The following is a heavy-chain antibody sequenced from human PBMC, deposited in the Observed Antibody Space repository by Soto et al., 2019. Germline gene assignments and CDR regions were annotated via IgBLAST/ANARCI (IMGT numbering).Heavy chain of an antibody. CDR2: IIPILGIA. Sequence: SVKVSCKASGGTFSSYTISWVRQAPGQGLEWMGRIIPILGIANYAQKFQGRVTITADKSTSTAYMELSSLRSEDTAVYYCARSQSIAARPPDYWGQGTLVTVSS. J-gene: IGHJ4*02. V-gene: IGHV1-69*02. D-gene: IGHD6-6*01. CDR1: GGTFSSYT. CDR3: ARSQSIAARPPDY.